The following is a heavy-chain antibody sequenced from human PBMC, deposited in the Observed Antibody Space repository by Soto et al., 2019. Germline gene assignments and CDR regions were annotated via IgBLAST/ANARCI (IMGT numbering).Heavy chain of an antibody. V-gene: IGHV4-34*01. CDR2: INHSGST. D-gene: IGHD2-2*01. J-gene: IGHJ6*02. CDR3: ARGWDVVVPAAPAAMGYYYYGMDV. Sequence: QVQLQQWGAGLLKPSETLSLTCAVYGGSFSGYYWSWIRQPPGKGLEWIGEINHSGSTNYNPSLKSRVTISVDTSKNQFSLKLSSVTAADTAVYYCARGWDVVVPAAPAAMGYYYYGMDVWGQGTTVTVSS. CDR1: GGSFSGYY.